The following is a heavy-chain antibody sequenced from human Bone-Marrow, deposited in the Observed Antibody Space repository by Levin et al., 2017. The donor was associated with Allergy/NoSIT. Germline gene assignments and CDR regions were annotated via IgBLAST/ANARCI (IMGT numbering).Heavy chain of an antibody. CDR1: GDTFSTYA. J-gene: IGHJ6*02. CDR3: ARGGIRGHYFDDFSGLDV. CDR2: IIPVFGTT. V-gene: IGHV1-69*13. D-gene: IGHD3-3*01. Sequence: SVKVSCRASGDTFSTYAINWVRQAPGQGLQWMGGIIPVFGTTNYAQRFQDRVTISADESTTTAYMEVRSLRSEDTAVYYCARGGIRGHYFDDFSGLDVWGQGTSVTVSS.